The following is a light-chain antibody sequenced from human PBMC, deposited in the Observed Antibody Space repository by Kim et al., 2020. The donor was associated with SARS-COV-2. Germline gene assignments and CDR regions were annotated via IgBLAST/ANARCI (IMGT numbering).Light chain of an antibody. J-gene: IGLJ2*01. CDR3: QSYDSSLSVV. CDR2: GNN. V-gene: IGLV1-40*01. CDR1: SSNIGASFD. Sequence: GQRVTISCTGGSSNIGASFDVHWYQQVPGTAPKLLIYGNNNRPSGVHDRFSGSKSGTSASLAITGLQAEDEADYYCQSYDSSLSVVFGGGTKLTVL.